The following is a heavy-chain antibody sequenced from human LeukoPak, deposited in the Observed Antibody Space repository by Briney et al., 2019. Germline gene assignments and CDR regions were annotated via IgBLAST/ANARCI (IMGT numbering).Heavy chain of an antibody. Sequence: PGGSLRLSWAAAGFTFSGYWMHWVRQAPGKGLVWVSRINSDGYSITYADSVKGRFTISRDNAKNTLYLQMNSLIAEDTAVYFCTRAGYSSGFDSWGQGTLVTVSS. CDR2: INSDGYSI. V-gene: IGHV3-74*03. CDR1: GFTFSGYW. CDR3: TRAGYSSGFDS. J-gene: IGHJ5*01. D-gene: IGHD6-19*01.